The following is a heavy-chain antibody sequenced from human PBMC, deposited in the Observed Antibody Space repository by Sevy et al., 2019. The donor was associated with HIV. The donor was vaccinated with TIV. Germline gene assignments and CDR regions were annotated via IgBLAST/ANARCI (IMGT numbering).Heavy chain of an antibody. CDR2: IYYSGST. CDR3: ASLEVYCSSTSCADYYYYGMDV. J-gene: IGHJ6*02. D-gene: IGHD2-2*01. Sequence: SETLSLTCTVSGGSISSSSYYWGWIRQPPGKGLEWIGSIYYSGSTYYNPSLKSRVTISVDTSKNQFSLKLSAVTAADTALYYCASLEVYCSSTSCADYYYYGMDVWGQGTTVTVSS. CDR1: GGSISSSSYY. V-gene: IGHV4-39*01.